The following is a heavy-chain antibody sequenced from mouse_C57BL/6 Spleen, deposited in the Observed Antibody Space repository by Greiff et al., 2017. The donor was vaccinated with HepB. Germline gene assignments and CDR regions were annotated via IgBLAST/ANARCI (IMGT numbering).Heavy chain of an antibody. D-gene: IGHD1-1*01. J-gene: IGHJ1*03. Sequence: EVKLVESGGGLVKPGGSLKLSCAASGFTFSSYTMSWVRQTPEKRLEWVATISGGGGNTYYPDSVKGRFTISRDNAKNTLYLQMSSLRSEDTALYYCARQGGITTVVAHWYFDVWGTGTTVTVSS. CDR3: ARQGGITTVVAHWYFDV. CDR1: GFTFSSYT. CDR2: ISGGGGNT. V-gene: IGHV5-9*01.